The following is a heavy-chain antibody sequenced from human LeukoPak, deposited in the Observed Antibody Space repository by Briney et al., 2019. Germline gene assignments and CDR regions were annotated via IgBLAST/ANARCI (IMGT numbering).Heavy chain of an antibody. J-gene: IGHJ3*02. CDR2: INPNSGGT. D-gene: IGHD3-22*01. CDR1: GYTFTGYY. CDR3: ARGYDSSGYYPHDAFDI. Sequence: ASVKVSCKASGYTFTGYYMHWVRQAPGQGLEWMGWINPNSGGTNSAQKFQGRVTMTRDTSISTAYMELSRLRSDDTAVYYCARGYDSSGYYPHDAFDIWGQGTMVTVSS. V-gene: IGHV1-2*02.